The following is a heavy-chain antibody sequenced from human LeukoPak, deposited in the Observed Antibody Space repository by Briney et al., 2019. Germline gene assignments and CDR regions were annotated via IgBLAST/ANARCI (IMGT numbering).Heavy chain of an antibody. V-gene: IGHV3-48*04. J-gene: IGHJ6*02. CDR3: AIPPLSGTGSSRPLAGIDV. CDR2: ISHTGSTM. D-gene: IGHD3-10*01. Sequence: GGSLRLSCAASGFSFSIYSLNWVRQAPGKGLEWVSYISHTGSTMSYADSVKGRFTISRDNAKNSLYLQMNSLRAEDTAVYCCAIPPLSGTGSSRPLAGIDVWGQGTTVTVSS. CDR1: GFSFSIYS.